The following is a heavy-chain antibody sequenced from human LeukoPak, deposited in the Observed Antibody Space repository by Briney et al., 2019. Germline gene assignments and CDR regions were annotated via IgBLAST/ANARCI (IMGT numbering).Heavy chain of an antibody. CDR3: ASRHSYSIAAAGTGWFDP. J-gene: IGHJ5*02. CDR1: GGSISSGGYS. D-gene: IGHD6-13*01. CDR2: IYHSGST. Sequence: KSSQTLSLTCAVPGGSISSGGYSWSWIRQPPGKGLEWIGYIYHSGSTYYNPSLKSRVTISVDTSKNQFSLKLSSVTAADTAVYYCASRHSYSIAAAGTGWFDPWGQGTLVTVSS. V-gene: IGHV4-30-2*01.